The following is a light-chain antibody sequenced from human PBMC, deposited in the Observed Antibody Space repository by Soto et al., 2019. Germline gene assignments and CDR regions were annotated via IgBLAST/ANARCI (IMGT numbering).Light chain of an antibody. CDR3: QQYGNSQYT. CDR2: GAS. V-gene: IGKV3-20*01. J-gene: IGKJ2*01. Sequence: EIVLTQSPGTLSLSPGERATLSCRASQSVTSSYLAWYQQKPGQAPRLLIYGASTRATGLPDRFSGSGSGTDFTLTISRLEPEDFAVYYCQQYGNSQYTFGQGTKLEIK. CDR1: QSVTSSY.